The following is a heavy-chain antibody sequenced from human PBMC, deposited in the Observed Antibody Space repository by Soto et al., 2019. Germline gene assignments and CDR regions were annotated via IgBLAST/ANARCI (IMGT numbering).Heavy chain of an antibody. CDR1: GYSISSGYY. V-gene: IGHV4-38-2*01. Sequence: SETLSLTCAVSGYSISSGYYWGWIRQPPGKGLEWIGSIYHSGSTYYNPSLKSRVTISVDTSKNQFSLKLSSVTAADTAVYYCARLDCSSTSCYGSYFDYGGQGTLVT. D-gene: IGHD2-2*01. CDR2: IYHSGST. CDR3: ARLDCSSTSCYGSYFDY. J-gene: IGHJ4*02.